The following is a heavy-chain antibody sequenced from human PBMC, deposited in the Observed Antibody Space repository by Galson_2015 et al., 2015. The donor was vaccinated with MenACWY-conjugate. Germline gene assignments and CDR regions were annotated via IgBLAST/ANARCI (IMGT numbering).Heavy chain of an antibody. D-gene: IGHD5-18*01. V-gene: IGHV3-48*03. J-gene: IGHJ6*03. CDR2: ISQSASPI. CDR1: GFTFTGYE. Sequence: SLRLSCAASGFTFTGYEFNWVRQAPGKGLEWLSYISQSASPIYYADSVKGRFTISRDNMKKALFLGMNSLRAGDTGVYYCARVGTWIHQYFYYMDVWGKGTTVTVSS. CDR3: ARVGTWIHQYFYYMDV.